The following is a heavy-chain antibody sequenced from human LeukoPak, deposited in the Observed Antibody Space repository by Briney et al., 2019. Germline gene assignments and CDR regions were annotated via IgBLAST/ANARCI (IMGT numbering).Heavy chain of an antibody. Sequence: ASVKVSCKAPGYTFTSYDINWVRQATGQGLEWMGWMNPNSGNTGYAQKFQGRVTMTRNTSISTAYMELSSLRSEDTAVYYCARGWKIRYYFDYWGQGTLATVSS. J-gene: IGHJ4*02. D-gene: IGHD1-1*01. V-gene: IGHV1-8*01. CDR2: MNPNSGNT. CDR1: GYTFTSYD. CDR3: ARGWKIRYYFDY.